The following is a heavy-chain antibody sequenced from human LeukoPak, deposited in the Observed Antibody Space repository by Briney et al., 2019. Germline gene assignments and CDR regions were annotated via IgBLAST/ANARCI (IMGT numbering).Heavy chain of an antibody. D-gene: IGHD1-7*01. CDR3: ARELELLGGYYYGMDV. Sequence: SVKVSCKASGGTFSSYAISWVRQAPGQGLEWMGGIIPIFGTANYAQKFQGRVTITADESTSTAYMELSSLRSEDTAVYYCARELELLGGYYYGMDVWGQGTTVTVSS. V-gene: IGHV1-69*13. CDR2: IIPIFGTA. CDR1: GGTFSSYA. J-gene: IGHJ6*02.